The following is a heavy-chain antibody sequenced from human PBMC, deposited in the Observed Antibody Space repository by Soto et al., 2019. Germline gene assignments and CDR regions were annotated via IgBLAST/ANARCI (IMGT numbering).Heavy chain of an antibody. Sequence: TLSLTCSFSVAALNSGNYYCSWIRQVPGKGLEWIGHIYVTGAVDYNPSLRDRITISQDTSERQFSLNLRLVTAADTAVYYCARLRIATNNYKWFDPWGQGTLVTVSS. J-gene: IGHJ5*02. CDR3: ARLRIATNNYKWFDP. V-gene: IGHV4-31*03. D-gene: IGHD2-21*01. CDR2: IYVTGAV. CDR1: VAALNSGNYY.